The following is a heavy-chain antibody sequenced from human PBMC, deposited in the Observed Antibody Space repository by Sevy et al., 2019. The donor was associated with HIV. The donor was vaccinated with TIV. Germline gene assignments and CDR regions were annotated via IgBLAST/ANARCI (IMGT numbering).Heavy chain of an antibody. CDR1: GVSISSFY. Sequence: SETLSLTCTVSGVSISSFYWSWIRQPPGKGLEWIGNIYYSGSTNYNPSLKSRVTISVDTSKNQFSLKLSSVTVADTAVYYCARRYFYDSRGSTVFDYWGQGTLVTVSS. CDR3: ARRYFYDSRGSTVFDY. J-gene: IGHJ4*02. CDR2: IYYSGST. D-gene: IGHD3-22*01. V-gene: IGHV4-59*13.